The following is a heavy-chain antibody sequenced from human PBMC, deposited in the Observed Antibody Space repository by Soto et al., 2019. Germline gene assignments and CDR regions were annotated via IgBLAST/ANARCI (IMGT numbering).Heavy chain of an antibody. CDR3: ARLALRYFDWVSSDY. D-gene: IGHD3-9*01. J-gene: IGHJ4*02. V-gene: IGHV4-34*01. CDR2: INHSGST. Sequence: PSETLSLTCAVYGGSFSGYYWSWIRQPPGKGLEWIGEINHSGSTNYNPSLKSRVTISVDTSKNQFSLKLSSVTAADTAVYYCARLALRYFDWVSSDYWGQGTLVTVSS. CDR1: GGSFSGYY.